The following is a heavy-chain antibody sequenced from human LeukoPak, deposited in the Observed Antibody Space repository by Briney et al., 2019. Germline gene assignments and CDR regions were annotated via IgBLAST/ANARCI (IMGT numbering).Heavy chain of an antibody. J-gene: IGHJ4*02. CDR3: ARVGAVMVRGVPSYFDY. CDR1: AFTFSSSS. V-gene: IGHV3-21*01. Sequence: GGSLRLSCAASAFTFSSSSMNWVRQAPGKGLEWVSSISSSSSYIYYADSVKGRFTISRDNAKNSLYLQMNSLRAEDTAVYYCARVGAVMVRGVPSYFDYWGQGTLVTVSS. D-gene: IGHD3-10*01. CDR2: ISSSSSYI.